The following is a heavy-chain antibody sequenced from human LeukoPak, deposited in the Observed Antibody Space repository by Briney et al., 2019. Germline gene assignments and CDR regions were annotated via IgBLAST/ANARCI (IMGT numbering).Heavy chain of an antibody. D-gene: IGHD4-17*01. J-gene: IGHJ3*02. CDR3: ARDSKAYGDYRLVAFDI. V-gene: IGHV1-2*02. Sequence: ASVKVSCKASGYTFTGYYMHWVRQPPGQGLDWMGLMNPNSGGTNYAQQFQGRVTMTRDTSISTAYMELSRLRSDDTAVYYCARDSKAYGDYRLVAFDIWGQGTMVTVSS. CDR2: MNPNSGGT. CDR1: GYTFTGYY.